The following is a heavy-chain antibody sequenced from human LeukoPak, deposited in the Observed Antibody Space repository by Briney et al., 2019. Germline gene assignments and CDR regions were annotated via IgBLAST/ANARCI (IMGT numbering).Heavy chain of an antibody. D-gene: IGHD3-10*01. CDR1: GFTFSSYA. Sequence: PGGSLRLSCAASGFTFSSYAMSWVRQAPGKGLEWVSVIYSGGSAYYADSVKGRFTISRDHSKNTLYLQMNSLRAEDTAVYYCAKDQYYSGSGGFDSWGQGTLVTVSS. CDR2: IYSGGSA. V-gene: IGHV3-23*03. CDR3: AKDQYYSGSGGFDS. J-gene: IGHJ4*02.